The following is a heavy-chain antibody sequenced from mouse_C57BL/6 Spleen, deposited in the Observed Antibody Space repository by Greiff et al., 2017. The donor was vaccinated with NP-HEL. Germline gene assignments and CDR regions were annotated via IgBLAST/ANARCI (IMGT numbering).Heavy chain of an antibody. V-gene: IGHV5-9-1*02. J-gene: IGHJ2*01. Sequence: EVKVVESGEGLVKPGGSLKPSCAASGFTFSSSAMSWVRQTPEKRLEWVAYISSGGDYIYYADTVKGRFTISRDNARNTLYLQMSSLKSEDTAMYYCTRDRGSSLDDWGQGTTLTVSS. D-gene: IGHD1-1*01. CDR2: ISSGGDYI. CDR3: TRDRGSSLDD. CDR1: GFTFSSSA.